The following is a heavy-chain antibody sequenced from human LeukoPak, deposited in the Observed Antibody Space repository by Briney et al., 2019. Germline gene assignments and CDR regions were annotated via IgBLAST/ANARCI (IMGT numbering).Heavy chain of an antibody. D-gene: IGHD1-26*01. V-gene: IGHV4-59*01. CDR1: GGSISSYY. CDR3: ARDPGGRATTFDY. J-gene: IGHJ4*02. CDR2: IYYSGST. Sequence: SETLSLTCTVSGGSISSYYWSWLRQPPGKGLEWIGYIYYSGSTNYNPSLKSRVTISVDTSKNQFSLKLSSVTAADTAVYYCARDPGGRATTFDYWGQGTLVTVSS.